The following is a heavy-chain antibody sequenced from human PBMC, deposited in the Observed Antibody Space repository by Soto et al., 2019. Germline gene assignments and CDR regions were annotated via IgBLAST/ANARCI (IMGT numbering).Heavy chain of an antibody. CDR3: VRVSSGGSQGVFGY. J-gene: IGHJ4*02. CDR2: IWYDGGNK. CDR1: GFTFTTYG. D-gene: IGHD3-16*02. Sequence: QVQLVESGGGVVQPERSLRLSCAASGFTFTTYGMHWVRQAPGKGLEWVALIWYDGGNKYYADSVEGRFTISRDNSKNTLYLQMNSLRAEDTAVYYCVRVSSGGSQGVFGYWGQGTLVTVSS. V-gene: IGHV3-33*01.